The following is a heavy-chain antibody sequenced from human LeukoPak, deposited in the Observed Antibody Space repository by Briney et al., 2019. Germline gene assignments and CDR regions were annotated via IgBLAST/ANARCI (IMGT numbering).Heavy chain of an antibody. CDR1: GFTFSTYG. CDR2: IREDESEK. D-gene: IGHD6-25*01. Sequence: GGSLRLSCAGSGFTFSTYGMDWVRQAPGKGLEWVANIREDESEKNYVDSVKGRFTISRDNARNSLYLQMNSLRPEDTAVYYCAAATFDYWGQGTLVTVSS. V-gene: IGHV3-7*01. CDR3: AAATFDY. J-gene: IGHJ4*02.